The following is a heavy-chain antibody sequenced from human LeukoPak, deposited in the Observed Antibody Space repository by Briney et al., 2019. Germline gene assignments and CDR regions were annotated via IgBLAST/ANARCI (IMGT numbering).Heavy chain of an antibody. CDR3: ARPTHRLTVTTAIDY. Sequence: ASVTVSCKPSVYTFTGFYIHWVRQAPGQGLQWMGWINPKNGATKYSQNFRGRVTMTRDTSIDTAYMELSSLTSDDTAIYYCARPTHRLTVTTAIDYWGQGTLVTVSS. D-gene: IGHD4-17*01. CDR1: VYTFTGFY. J-gene: IGHJ4*02. CDR2: INPKNGAT. V-gene: IGHV1-2*02.